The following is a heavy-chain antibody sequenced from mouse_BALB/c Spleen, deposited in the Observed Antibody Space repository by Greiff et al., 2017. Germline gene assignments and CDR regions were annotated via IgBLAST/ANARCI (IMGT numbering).Heavy chain of an antibody. CDR3: ARLPSD. D-gene: IGHD5-1*01. CDR1: GYAFSSSW. CDR2: IYPGDGDT. Sequence: QVQLQQSGPELVKPGASVKISCKASGYAFSSSWMNWVKQRPGQGLEWIGRIYPGDGDTNYNGKFKGKATLTADKSSSTAYMQLSSLTSVDSAVYFCARLPSDWGQGTTLTVSS. J-gene: IGHJ2*01. V-gene: IGHV1-82*01.